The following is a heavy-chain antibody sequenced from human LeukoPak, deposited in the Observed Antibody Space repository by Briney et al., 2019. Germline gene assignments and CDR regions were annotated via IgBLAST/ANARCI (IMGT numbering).Heavy chain of an antibody. V-gene: IGHV3-23*01. CDR2: ISGSGDTT. CDR3: ARDLTGYSSSWYYYYYGMDV. D-gene: IGHD6-13*01. Sequence: GGSLRLSCAASGFTFSSYAMNWVRQAPGKGLEWVSFISGSGDTTYYADSVKGRFTISRDNSKNTLYLQMNSLRAEDTAVYYCARDLTGYSSSWYYYYYGMDVWGQGTTVTVSS. J-gene: IGHJ6*02. CDR1: GFTFSSYA.